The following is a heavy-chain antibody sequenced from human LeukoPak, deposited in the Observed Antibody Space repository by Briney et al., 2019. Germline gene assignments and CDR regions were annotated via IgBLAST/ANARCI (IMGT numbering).Heavy chain of an antibody. D-gene: IGHD1-26*01. CDR2: IYYSGTT. CDR1: GDSIGSTTHF. Sequence: SETLSLTCTVSGDSIGSTTHFWGWIRQPPGKGLEWIGSIYYSGTTYYNSSLKSRVTISVDTSKNQFSLRLSSVTAADTAIYYCARRVSEVAPTLRNGENWFDSWGQGTLVTVSS. J-gene: IGHJ5*01. V-gene: IGHV4-39*01. CDR3: ARRVSEVAPTLRNGENWFDS.